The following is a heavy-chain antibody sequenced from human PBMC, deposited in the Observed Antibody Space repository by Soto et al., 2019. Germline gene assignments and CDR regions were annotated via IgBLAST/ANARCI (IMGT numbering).Heavy chain of an antibody. Sequence: PLETLSLTCAVSGVSISSGNWWTWVRQTPQRGLEYIGEIFHDGTANYYPSFERRVAISVDTSKNQFSLKLTSVTAADTAIYLCARLVYDTRLNYMYFDFWGQGALVTVSS. J-gene: IGHJ4*02. CDR1: GVSISSGNW. D-gene: IGHD2-8*01. V-gene: IGHV4-4*02. CDR3: ARLVYDTRLNYMYFDF. CDR2: IFHDGTA.